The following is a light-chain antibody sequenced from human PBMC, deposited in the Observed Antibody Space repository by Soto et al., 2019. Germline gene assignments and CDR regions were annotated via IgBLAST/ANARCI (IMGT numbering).Light chain of an antibody. CDR1: QSISSY. CDR3: QQYDSSPT. CDR2: GAS. J-gene: IGKJ1*01. V-gene: IGKV1-39*01. Sequence: DIQMTQSPSSLSASVGDRVTITCRASQSISSYLNWYQQKPGKAPKLLIYGASSRATGIPDRFSGSGSGTDFTLTISRLEPEDFAVYHCQQYDSSPTFGQGTKVDIK.